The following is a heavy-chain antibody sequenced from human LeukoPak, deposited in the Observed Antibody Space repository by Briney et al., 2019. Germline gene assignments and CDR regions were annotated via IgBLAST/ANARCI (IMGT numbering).Heavy chain of an antibody. CDR3: AIRIAAAGIGGIDY. CDR2: IYYSGST. D-gene: IGHD6-13*01. Sequence: ASETLSLTCTVSGGSISSSSYYWGWIRQPPGKGLEWIGSIYYSGSTYYNPSLKSRVTISVDTSKNQFSLKLSSVTAADTAVYYCAIRIAAAGIGGIDYWGQGTLVTVSS. J-gene: IGHJ4*02. CDR1: GGSISSSSYY. V-gene: IGHV4-39*07.